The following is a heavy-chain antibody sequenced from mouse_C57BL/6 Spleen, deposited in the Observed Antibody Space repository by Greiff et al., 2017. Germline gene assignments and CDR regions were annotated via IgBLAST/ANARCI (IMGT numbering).Heavy chain of an antibody. Sequence: EVKLMESGPELVKPGASVKISCKASGYTFTDYYMNWVKQSHGKSLEWIGDINPNNGGTSYNQKFKGKATLTVDKSSSTAYMELRSLTSEDSAVYYCARDYGSSSYWYFDVWGTGTTVTVSS. D-gene: IGHD1-1*01. CDR2: INPNNGGT. CDR3: ARDYGSSSYWYFDV. J-gene: IGHJ1*03. CDR1: GYTFTDYY. V-gene: IGHV1-26*01.